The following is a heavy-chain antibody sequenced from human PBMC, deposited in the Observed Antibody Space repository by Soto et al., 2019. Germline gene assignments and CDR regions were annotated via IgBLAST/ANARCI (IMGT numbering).Heavy chain of an antibody. Sequence: QLQLQESGPGLMKPSETLSLTCTVSGDSITSNSYFWAWIRQPPGKGLEWIGSIYYSGTTYYNPSLKSRVTISVARSKNQFSLKLSSVTAADTAVYYCARHFSVDYFDYWGQGALVTVSS. V-gene: IGHV4-39*01. CDR2: IYYSGTT. CDR1: GDSITSNSYF. J-gene: IGHJ4*02. CDR3: ARHFSVDYFDY.